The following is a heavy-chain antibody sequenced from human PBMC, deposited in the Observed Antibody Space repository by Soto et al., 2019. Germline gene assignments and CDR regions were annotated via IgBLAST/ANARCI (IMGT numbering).Heavy chain of an antibody. V-gene: IGHV5-10-1*01. J-gene: IGHJ4*02. D-gene: IGHD3-22*01. CDR1: GYSFAGYW. CDR3: ARQIYDSDTGPNFQYYFDS. Sequence: GESLKISCKGSGYSFAGYWITWVRQKPGRGLEWMGRIDPSDSQTYYSPSFRGHVTISVTKSITTVFLQWSSLRASDTAMYYCARQIYDSDTGPNFQYYFDSWGQGTPVTVS. CDR2: IDPSDSQT.